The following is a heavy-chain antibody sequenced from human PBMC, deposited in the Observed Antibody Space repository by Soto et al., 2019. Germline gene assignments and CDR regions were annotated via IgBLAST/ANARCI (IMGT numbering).Heavy chain of an antibody. D-gene: IGHD3-22*01. Sequence: EVQVLESGGGLLQPGGSLRLSCAASGFTFNKYAMNWVRQAPGKGLEWVSAISGSGDSTYYADSVKGRFTISRDNSKSTLYLQMNSLGAEDTAVYYCAKADPSSGYYYASDYWGQGTLVTVSS. CDR3: AKADPSSGYYYASDY. CDR1: GFTFNKYA. CDR2: ISGSGDST. V-gene: IGHV3-23*01. J-gene: IGHJ4*02.